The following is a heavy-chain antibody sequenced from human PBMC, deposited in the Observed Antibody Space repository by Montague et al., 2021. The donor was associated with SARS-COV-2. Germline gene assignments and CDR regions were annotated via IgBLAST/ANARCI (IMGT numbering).Heavy chain of an antibody. Sequence: PALVKPTQTLTLTCTFSGFSLSTSGVGVGWIRQPPGKALEWLALXYWDDDKRYSPSLKSRLTITKDTSKNQVVLTMTNMDPVDTATYYCAYRQSSGWWGDWFDPWGQGTLVTVSS. J-gene: IGHJ5*02. CDR1: GFSLSTSGVG. CDR2: XYWDDDK. D-gene: IGHD6-19*01. CDR3: AYRQSSGWWGDWFDP. V-gene: IGHV2-5*02.